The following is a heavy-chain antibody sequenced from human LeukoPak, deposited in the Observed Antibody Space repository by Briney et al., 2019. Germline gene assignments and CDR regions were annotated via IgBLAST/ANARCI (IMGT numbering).Heavy chain of an antibody. CDR3: ARAGYGDSDFDY. Sequence: PSETLSLTCTVSGGSISSSNFYWGWIRQPPGEGLEWIGSIYYSGSTYYNPSLKSRVSISVDTSKNQFSLKLSSVTAADTAVYYCARAGYGDSDFDYWGQGTLVTVSS. CDR2: IYYSGST. D-gene: IGHD4-17*01. J-gene: IGHJ4*02. V-gene: IGHV4-39*07. CDR1: GGSISSSNFY.